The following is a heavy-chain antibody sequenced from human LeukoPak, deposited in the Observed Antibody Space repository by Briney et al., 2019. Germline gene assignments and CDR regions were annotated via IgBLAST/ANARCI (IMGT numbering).Heavy chain of an antibody. CDR3: AKDAIAVAGTYYGMDV. D-gene: IGHD6-19*01. J-gene: IGHJ6*02. CDR2: ISYDGSNK. Sequence: PGGSLRLSCAASGFTFSCYGMHWVHQAPGKGLEWVAVISYDGSNKYYADSVKGRFTISRDNSKNPLYLQMNSLRAEDTAVYYCAKDAIAVAGTYYGMDVWGQGTTVTVSS. CDR1: GFTFSCYG. V-gene: IGHV3-30*18.